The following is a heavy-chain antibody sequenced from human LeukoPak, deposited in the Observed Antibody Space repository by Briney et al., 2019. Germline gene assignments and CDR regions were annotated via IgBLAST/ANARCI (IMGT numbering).Heavy chain of an antibody. D-gene: IGHD3-9*01. J-gene: IGHJ4*02. Sequence: GSLRLSCAASGFTFSSYSMNWVRQAPGKGLEWVSSISSSSSYIYYADSVKGRFTISRDNAKNSLYLQMNSLRAEDTAVYYCARDRFDILTGYYMGYFDYWGQGTLVTVSS. V-gene: IGHV3-21*01. CDR3: ARDRFDILTGYYMGYFDY. CDR2: ISSSSSYI. CDR1: GFTFSSYS.